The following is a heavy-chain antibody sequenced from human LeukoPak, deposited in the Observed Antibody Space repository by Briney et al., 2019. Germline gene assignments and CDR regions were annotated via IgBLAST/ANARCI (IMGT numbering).Heavy chain of an antibody. D-gene: IGHD1-7*01. Sequence: SQTLSLTCTVSGGSISSGDYYWSWIRQPPGKGLEWIGYIYYSGSTYYNPSLKSRVTLSVDTSKNQFSLKLSSVTAADTAVYYCATQSPITGTTGYWFDPWGQGTLVTVSS. CDR3: ATQSPITGTTGYWFDP. J-gene: IGHJ5*02. CDR2: IYYSGST. CDR1: GGSISSGDYY. V-gene: IGHV4-30-4*08.